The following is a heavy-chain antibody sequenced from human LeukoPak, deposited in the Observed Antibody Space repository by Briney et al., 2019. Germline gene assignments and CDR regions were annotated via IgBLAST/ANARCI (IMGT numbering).Heavy chain of an antibody. V-gene: IGHV4-34*01. J-gene: IGHJ4*02. D-gene: IGHD3-22*01. CDR3: ARLNYYDSSGYGY. CDR2: INHSGST. Sequence: PSETLSLTCAVYGGSFSGYYWSWIRQPPGKGLEWIGEINHSGSTNYNPSLKSRATISVDTSKNQFSLKLSSVTAADTAVYYCARLNYYDSSGYGYWGQGTLVTVSS. CDR1: GGSFSGYY.